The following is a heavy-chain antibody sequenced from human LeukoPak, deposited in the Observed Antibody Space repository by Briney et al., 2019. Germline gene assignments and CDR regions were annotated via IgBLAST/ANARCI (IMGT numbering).Heavy chain of an antibody. CDR3: ARGRYSGSYFSVDWYGAFDI. J-gene: IGHJ3*02. D-gene: IGHD1-26*01. CDR2: IYTSGST. V-gene: IGHV4-4*07. Sequence: PSETLSLTCTVSGGSISSYYWSWIRQPAGKGLEWIGRIYTSGSTNYNPSLKSRVTMSVDTSKNQFSLKLSSVTAADTAVYYCARGRYSGSYFSVDWYGAFDIWGQGTMVTVSS. CDR1: GGSISSYY.